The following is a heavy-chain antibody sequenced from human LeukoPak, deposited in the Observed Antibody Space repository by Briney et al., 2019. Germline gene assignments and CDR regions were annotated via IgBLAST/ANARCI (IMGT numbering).Heavy chain of an antibody. CDR3: ARASITMVRGVMDPLIGWFDP. CDR2: IYYSGST. V-gene: IGHV4-31*03. J-gene: IGHJ5*02. D-gene: IGHD3-10*01. Sequence: SENLSLTCTVSGGSISSGGYYWSWIRQHPGKGLEWIGYIYYSGSTYYNPSLKSRVTISVDTSKNQFSLKLSSVTAADTAVYYCARASITMVRGVMDPLIGWFDPWGQGTLVTVSS. CDR1: GGSISSGGYY.